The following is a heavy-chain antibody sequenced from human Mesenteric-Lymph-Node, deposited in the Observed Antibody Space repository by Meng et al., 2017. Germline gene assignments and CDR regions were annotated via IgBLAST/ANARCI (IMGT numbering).Heavy chain of an antibody. CDR1: GFTVSSNY. J-gene: IGHJ4*02. Sequence: GESLKISCAASGFTVSSNYMSWVRQAPGKGLEWVSVIYSGGSTYYADSVKGRFTISRDNAKNSLYLQMNSLRAEDTAVYYCASFLPRGSYYRFDYWGQGTLVTVSS. CDR2: IYSGGST. CDR3: ASFLPRGSYYRFDY. V-gene: IGHV3-53*01. D-gene: IGHD1-26*01.